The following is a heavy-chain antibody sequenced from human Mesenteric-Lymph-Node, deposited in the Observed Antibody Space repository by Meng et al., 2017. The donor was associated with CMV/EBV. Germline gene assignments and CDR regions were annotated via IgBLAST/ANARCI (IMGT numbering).Heavy chain of an antibody. CDR2: ISGSGGTT. J-gene: IGHJ5*02. CDR3: AKDQLRFRA. V-gene: IGHV3-23*01. Sequence: GESLKISCAASGFTFSGSWMGWVRQAPGKGLEWVSAISGSGGTTYYADSVKGRFTISRDNSKNTLYLQMNSLRAEDTAVYYCAKDQLRFRAWGQGTLVTVSS. CDR1: GFTFSGSW. D-gene: IGHD3-3*01.